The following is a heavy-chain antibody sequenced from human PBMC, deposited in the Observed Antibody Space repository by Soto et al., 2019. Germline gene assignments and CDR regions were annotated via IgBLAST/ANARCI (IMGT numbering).Heavy chain of an antibody. J-gene: IGHJ4*02. CDR3: ASYASLSGADH. CDR2: IGGVTDYA. D-gene: IGHD2-2*01. Sequence: QAQLVESGGGLVQPGGSLRLSCAASGVSFSDYYMIWMRQAPGKGLEWISDIGGVTDYANYADSVRGRFTISRDKTKKVVFLQLGSLRAEDTAVYYCASYASLSGADHWGQGTLVIVSS. V-gene: IGHV3-11*06. CDR1: GVSFSDYY.